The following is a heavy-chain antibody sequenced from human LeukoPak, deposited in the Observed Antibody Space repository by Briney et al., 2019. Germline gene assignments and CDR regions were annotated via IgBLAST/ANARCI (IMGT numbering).Heavy chain of an antibody. CDR3: ARELAAAGYYYYYYMDV. V-gene: IGHV3-30*02. CDR1: GFTFSSYG. D-gene: IGHD6-13*01. CDR2: IRYDGSNK. J-gene: IGHJ6*03. Sequence: GGSLRLSCAASGFTFSSYGMHWVRQAPGKGLEWVAFIRYDGSNKYYADSVKGRFTISRDNSKNTLYLQMNSLRAEDTAVYYCARELAAAGYYYYYYMDVWGKGTTVTVSS.